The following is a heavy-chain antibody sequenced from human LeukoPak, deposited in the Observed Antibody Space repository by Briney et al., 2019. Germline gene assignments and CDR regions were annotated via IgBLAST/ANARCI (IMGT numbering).Heavy chain of an antibody. CDR2: ISSSGSTI. Sequence: KPGGSLRLSCAASGFTFSDYYMSWIRQAPGKGLEWVSYISSSGSTIYYADSVKGRFTISRDSAKNSLYLQMNSLRAEDTAVYYCARDSAYYDILTGSDAFDIWGQGTMVTVSS. D-gene: IGHD3-9*01. V-gene: IGHV3-11*01. CDR1: GFTFSDYY. J-gene: IGHJ3*02. CDR3: ARDSAYYDILTGSDAFDI.